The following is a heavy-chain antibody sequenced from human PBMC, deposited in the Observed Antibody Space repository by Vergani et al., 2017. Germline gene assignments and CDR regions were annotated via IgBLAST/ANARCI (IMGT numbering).Heavy chain of an antibody. V-gene: IGHV3-23*01. Sequence: EVQLLESGGGLVPPGGSLRLSCAASGFTFSSYAMSWVRQAPGKGLEWVSAISGSGGSTYYADSVKGRFTISRDNSKNTLYLKMNSMRAEDTAVYYGAKDRLERVIPHYYYYYGMAVWGQGTTVTVSS. D-gene: IGHD2-21*01. J-gene: IGHJ6*02. CDR3: AKDRLERVIPHYYYYYGMAV. CDR2: ISGSGGST. CDR1: GFTFSSYA.